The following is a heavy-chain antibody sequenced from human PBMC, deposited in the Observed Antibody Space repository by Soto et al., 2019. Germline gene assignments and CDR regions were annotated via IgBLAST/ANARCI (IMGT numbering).Heavy chain of an antibody. J-gene: IGHJ6*02. CDR3: VRPRGELRGLDGMDV. V-gene: IGHV3-23*01. CDR2: ISGSGGSS. CDR1: GFAFSTYA. Sequence: EVQLLESGGALEHPGGSLRLSCAAAGFAFSTYAMTWVRQAPGKGLEWVSVISGSGGSSYYAASVKGRFTISRDNSKNILYLQMSTLRAEDTAVYYCVRPRGELRGLDGMDVWGQGTTVTVSS. D-gene: IGHD1-7*01.